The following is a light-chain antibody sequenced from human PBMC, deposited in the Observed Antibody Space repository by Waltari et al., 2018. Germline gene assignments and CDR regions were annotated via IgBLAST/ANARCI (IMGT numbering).Light chain of an antibody. CDR3: SSYTADTTRV. CDR2: DVN. CDR1: SSDVGRYNY. Sequence: QSPLTQPASVSGSPGQSITISCSGTSSDVGRYNYVSWFQQLPGKAPKLMIYDVNNRPSGVSTRFSGSKSGNTASLTISGLQAEDEADYYCSSYTADTTRVFGGGTKLTVL. J-gene: IGLJ3*02. V-gene: IGLV2-14*03.